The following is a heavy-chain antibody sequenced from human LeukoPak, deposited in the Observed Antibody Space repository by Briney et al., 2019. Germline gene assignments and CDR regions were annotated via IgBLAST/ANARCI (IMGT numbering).Heavy chain of an antibody. CDR3: VRGPQTSFYESGSSSDFDY. CDR1: GFTFNNYG. J-gene: IGHJ4*02. Sequence: GGSLRLSCAASGFTFNNYGMHWVRQAPGKGLEWVALMRYDGTTKFYADSVKGRFTISRDDSKDRLFLEMNSLRSDDTAVYYCVRGPQTSFYESGSSSDFDYWGQGTRVTISS. CDR2: MRYDGTTK. V-gene: IGHV3-33*01. D-gene: IGHD3-10*01.